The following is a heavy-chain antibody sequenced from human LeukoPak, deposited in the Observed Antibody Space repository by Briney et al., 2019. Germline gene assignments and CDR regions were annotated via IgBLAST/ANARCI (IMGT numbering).Heavy chain of an antibody. CDR1: GFTVSSNY. D-gene: IGHD6-19*01. CDR3: ARDRAGDYYFDY. J-gene: IGHJ4*02. Sequence: PGGSLRLSCAASGFTVSSNYMSWVRQAPGKGLEWVSVIYSGGSTYYADSVKGRFTISRDNSKNTLYLQMNSLRAEDTAVYYCARDRAGDYYFDYWGQGTLVTVSS. CDR2: IYSGGST. V-gene: IGHV3-66*02.